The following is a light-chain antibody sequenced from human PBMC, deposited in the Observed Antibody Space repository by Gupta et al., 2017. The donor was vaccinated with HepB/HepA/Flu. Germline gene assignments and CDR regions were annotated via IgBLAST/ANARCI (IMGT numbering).Light chain of an antibody. V-gene: IGLV1-47*02. CDR3: VGWDDRLRGYV. J-gene: IGLJ1*01. Sequence: QPVLTQPPSASGTPGQRVTISCSGSSSNIGNDNAYWYQQLPGTAPKLLIYNDNQRPSGVPDRVAGYKSGTTASRAISGLRSEDEADYYCVGWDDRLRGYVFGAGTKVTVL. CDR2: NDN. CDR1: SSNIGNDN.